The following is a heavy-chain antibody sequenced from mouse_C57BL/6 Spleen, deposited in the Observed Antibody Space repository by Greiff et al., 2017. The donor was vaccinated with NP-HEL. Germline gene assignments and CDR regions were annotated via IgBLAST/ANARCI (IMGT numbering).Heavy chain of an antibody. Sequence: VQLQQPGAELVKPGASVKLSCKASGYTFTSYWMQWVKQRPGQGLEWIGEIDPSDSYTNYNQKFKGKATLTVDTSSSTAYMQLSSLTSEDSAVYYCARDTTEGFAYWGQGTLVTVSA. CDR3: ARDTTEGFAY. V-gene: IGHV1-50*01. CDR1: GYTFTSYW. CDR2: IDPSDSYT. D-gene: IGHD2-12*01. J-gene: IGHJ3*01.